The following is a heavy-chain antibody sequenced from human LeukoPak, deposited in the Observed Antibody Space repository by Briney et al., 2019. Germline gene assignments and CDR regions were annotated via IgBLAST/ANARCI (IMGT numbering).Heavy chain of an antibody. CDR3: ARATMIVVVPNRTRDFDY. D-gene: IGHD3-22*01. Sequence: ASETLSLTCAVYGGSFSGYYWSWIRQPPGKGLEWIGEINHSGSTNYNPSLKSRVTISVDTSKNQFSLKLSSVTAAGTAVYYCARATMIVVVPNRTRDFDYWGQGTLVTVSS. V-gene: IGHV4-34*01. J-gene: IGHJ4*02. CDR1: GGSFSGYY. CDR2: INHSGST.